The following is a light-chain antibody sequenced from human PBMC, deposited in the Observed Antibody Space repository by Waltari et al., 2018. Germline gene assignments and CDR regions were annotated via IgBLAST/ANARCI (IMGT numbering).Light chain of an antibody. J-gene: IGKJ4*01. CDR2: DAS. Sequence: EIVLTQSPATLSLSPGERATLSCRASQSVSSYLAWYQQKPGQAPRLLIYDASNRATGIPARFSGSGSGTDFTLTISSLEPEDFAVYYCQQRSNWPPVLTFGGGTKVVIK. CDR3: QQRSNWPPVLT. V-gene: IGKV3-11*01. CDR1: QSVSSY.